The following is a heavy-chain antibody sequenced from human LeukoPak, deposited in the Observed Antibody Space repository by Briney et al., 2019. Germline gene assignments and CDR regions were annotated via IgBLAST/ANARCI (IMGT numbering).Heavy chain of an antibody. V-gene: IGHV3-23*01. J-gene: IGHJ4*02. Sequence: GGSLRLSCAASGFTFSSYAMSWVRQAPGKGLEWASAISGSGGSTYYEDSVKGRFTISRDNSKNTLYLQMNSLRAENTAVYYSAKYKGSSGWYRGEPFDYWGQGTLVTVSS. CDR2: ISGSGGST. CDR3: AKYKGSSGWYRGEPFDY. CDR1: GFTFSSYA. D-gene: IGHD6-19*01.